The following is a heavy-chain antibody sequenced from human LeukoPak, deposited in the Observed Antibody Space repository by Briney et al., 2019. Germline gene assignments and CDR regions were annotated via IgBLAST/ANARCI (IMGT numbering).Heavy chain of an antibody. CDR3: ARETPRYCSSTSCLFDY. Sequence: GGSLRLSCAASGFTFSSYAMSWVRQAPGKGLEWVAVISYDGSNKYYADSVKGRFTISRDNSKNTLYLQMNGLRAEDTAVYYCARETPRYCSSTSCLFDYWGQGTLVTASS. D-gene: IGHD2-2*01. CDR1: GFTFSSYA. J-gene: IGHJ4*02. V-gene: IGHV3-30-3*01. CDR2: ISYDGSNK.